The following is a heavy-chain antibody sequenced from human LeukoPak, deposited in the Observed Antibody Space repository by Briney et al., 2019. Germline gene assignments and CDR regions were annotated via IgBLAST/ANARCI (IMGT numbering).Heavy chain of an antibody. Sequence: GGSLRLSCAASGFTFSSYGMSWVRQAPGKGLEWVSAISGSGGSTYYADSVKGRFTISRDNSKNTLYLQMNSLRAEDTAVYYCAKGLEYYYDSSGSDAFDIWGQGTMVTVSS. D-gene: IGHD3-22*01. CDR2: ISGSGGST. V-gene: IGHV3-23*01. J-gene: IGHJ3*02. CDR1: GFTFSSYG. CDR3: AKGLEYYYDSSGSDAFDI.